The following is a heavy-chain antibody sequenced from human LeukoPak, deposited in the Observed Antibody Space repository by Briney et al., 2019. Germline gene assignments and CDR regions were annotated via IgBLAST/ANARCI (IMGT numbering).Heavy chain of an antibody. CDR3: ARERDTAMVLPFDY. Sequence: SVKVSCKASGGTFSSYAISWVRQAPGQGLEWMGRIIPTFGTANYAQKFQGRVTITTDESTSTAYMELSSLRSEDTAVYYCARERDTAMVLPFDYWGQGTLVTVSS. V-gene: IGHV1-69*05. J-gene: IGHJ4*02. CDR2: IIPTFGTA. CDR1: GGTFSSYA. D-gene: IGHD5-18*01.